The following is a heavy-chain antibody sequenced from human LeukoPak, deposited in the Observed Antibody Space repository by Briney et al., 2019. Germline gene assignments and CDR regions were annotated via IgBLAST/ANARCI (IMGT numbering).Heavy chain of an antibody. V-gene: IGHV4-39*07. J-gene: IGHJ4*02. CDR2: IYYSGST. Sequence: SESLSLTCTISGGSISSSSYYWGWIRLPPGKGLEWIGTIYYSGSTYYSPSLKSRVTISLDTSKNQFSLKLSSVTAADTAVYYCARETYGSGSYRDYWGQGTLVTVSS. CDR1: GGSISSSSYY. D-gene: IGHD3-10*01. CDR3: ARETYGSGSYRDY.